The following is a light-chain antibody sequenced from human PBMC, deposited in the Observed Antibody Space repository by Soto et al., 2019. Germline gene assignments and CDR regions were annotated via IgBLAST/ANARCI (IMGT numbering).Light chain of an antibody. J-gene: IGKJ1*01. Sequence: DIVLTKSPGTLSLSPGERATLSCRASQSVSSSYLAWYQQKPGQAPRLLIYGASTRATGIPDRFSGSGSGPDFTLNVSGLEPEDVAVYYCQQYGNPPRSFGQGTKVEIK. CDR1: QSVSSSY. CDR2: GAS. CDR3: QQYGNPPRS. V-gene: IGKV3-20*01.